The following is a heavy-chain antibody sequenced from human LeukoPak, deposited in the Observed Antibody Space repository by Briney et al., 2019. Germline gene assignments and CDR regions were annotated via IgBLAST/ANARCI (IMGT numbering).Heavy chain of an antibody. V-gene: IGHV3-21*01. CDR1: GFTFSSYS. CDR2: ISSSSYI. CDR3: ARERYCTTTTSYIGYPFEI. D-gene: IGHD2-2*01. J-gene: IGHJ3*02. Sequence: GGSLRPSCAASGFTFSSYSMNWVRQAPGKGLEWVSSISSSSYIYYADSVKGRFTISRDNAKNSLYLHMNSLRAEDTAVYYCARERYCTTTTSYIGYPFEIWGQGTMVTVSS.